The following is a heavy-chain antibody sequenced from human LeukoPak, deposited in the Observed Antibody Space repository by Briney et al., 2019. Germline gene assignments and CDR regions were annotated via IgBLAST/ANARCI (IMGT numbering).Heavy chain of an antibody. Sequence: PSETLSLTCTVSGGSISSYYWSWIRQPAGKGLEWIGRIYTSGSTNYNPSLKSRVTMSVDTSKNQFSLKLSSVTAADTAVYYCARDLGLGYCSGGSCLLGVAFDIWGQGTMVTVSS. CDR2: IYTSGST. CDR1: GGSISSYY. CDR3: ARDLGLGYCSGGSCLLGVAFDI. J-gene: IGHJ3*02. V-gene: IGHV4-4*07. D-gene: IGHD2-15*01.